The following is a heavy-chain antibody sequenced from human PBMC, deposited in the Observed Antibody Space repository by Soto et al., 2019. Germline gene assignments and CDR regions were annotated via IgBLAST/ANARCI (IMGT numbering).Heavy chain of an antibody. V-gene: IGHV1-24*01. Sequence: ASVKVSCKVSGYTLTELSMHWVRQAPGKGLEWMGGFDPEDGETIYAQKFQGRVTMTEDTSTDTAYMELSSLRSEDTAVYYCATDLTPSSSSWNPAYDIWGQGTMVTVS. CDR1: GYTLTELS. CDR3: ATDLTPSSSSWNPAYDI. D-gene: IGHD6-13*01. J-gene: IGHJ3*02. CDR2: FDPEDGET.